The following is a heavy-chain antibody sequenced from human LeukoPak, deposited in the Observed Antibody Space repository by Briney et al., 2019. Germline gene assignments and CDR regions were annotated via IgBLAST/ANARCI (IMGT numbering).Heavy chain of an antibody. CDR3: ARVSSPSSGYYLGPYGAFDI. CDR1: GGTFSSYA. V-gene: IGHV1-69*05. Sequence: SVKVSCKASGGTFSSYAISWVRQAPGQGHEWMGRIIPIFGTANYAQKFQGRVTITTDESTSTAYMELSSPRSEDTAVYYCARVSSPSSGYYLGPYGAFDIWGQGTMVTVSS. CDR2: IIPIFGTA. D-gene: IGHD3-22*01. J-gene: IGHJ3*02.